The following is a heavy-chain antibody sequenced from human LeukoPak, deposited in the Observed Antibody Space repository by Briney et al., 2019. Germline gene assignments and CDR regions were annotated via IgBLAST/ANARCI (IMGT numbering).Heavy chain of an antibody. CDR2: ISAYNGNT. J-gene: IGHJ4*02. CDR1: GYTFTSYG. Sequence: ASVKVSCKASGYTFTSYGISWVRQAPGQGLEWMGWISAYNGNTNYAQKLQGRVTMTTDTSTSTAYMELRSLRSDDTAVYCCARDGYSGYYDSSGLDYWSQGTLVTVSS. D-gene: IGHD3-22*01. CDR3: ARDGYSGYYDSSGLDY. V-gene: IGHV1-18*01.